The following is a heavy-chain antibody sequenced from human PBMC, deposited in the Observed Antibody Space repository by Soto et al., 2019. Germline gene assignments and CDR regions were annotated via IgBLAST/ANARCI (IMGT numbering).Heavy chain of an antibody. CDR3: AREGGDFVQVPYY. Sequence: QVRLQESGPKLVRPSQTLSLTCSVSGVSINRGDYYWRWIRQSPGRRLECIGSIYYNGDTNYNPSLGNRVTMSVDTSKNQFCLDLQSVVAADTAVYFCAREGGDFVQVPYYWGQGTLITVSS. J-gene: IGHJ4*02. V-gene: IGHV4-30-4*01. CDR2: IYYNGDT. CDR1: GVSINRGDYY. D-gene: IGHD3-3*01.